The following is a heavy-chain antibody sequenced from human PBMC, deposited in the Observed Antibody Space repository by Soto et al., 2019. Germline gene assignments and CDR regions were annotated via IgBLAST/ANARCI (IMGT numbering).Heavy chain of an antibody. D-gene: IGHD4-4*01. CDR1: GFSFSSYA. J-gene: IGHJ4*02. Sequence: EVQLLESGGDLVQPGGSLRLACAASGFSFSSYAMVWVRQAPGKGLEWVSVISARGGSSYFADSVKGRFTIYRDNSKNVLSLEMNSLRAEYTAIYFCAKGSIEYSASVALGGEGTLVLVSS. CDR2: ISARGGSS. V-gene: IGHV3-23*01. CDR3: AKGSIEYSASVAL.